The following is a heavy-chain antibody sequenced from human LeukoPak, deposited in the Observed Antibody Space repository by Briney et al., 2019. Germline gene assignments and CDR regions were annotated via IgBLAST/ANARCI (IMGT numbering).Heavy chain of an antibody. V-gene: IGHV3-30-3*01. CDR3: AKDYTVLAARPPGWFDP. J-gene: IGHJ5*02. Sequence: PGGSLRLSCAASGFTFSSYAMHWVRQAPGKGLEWVAVISYDGSNKYYADSVKGRFTISRDNAKNSLYLQMNSLRAEDTAVYYCAKDYTVLAARPPGWFDPWGQGTLVTVSS. D-gene: IGHD6-6*01. CDR2: ISYDGSNK. CDR1: GFTFSSYA.